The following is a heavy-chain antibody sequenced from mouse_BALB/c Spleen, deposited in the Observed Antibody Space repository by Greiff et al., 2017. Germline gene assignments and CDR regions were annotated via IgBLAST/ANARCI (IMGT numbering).Heavy chain of an antibody. CDR3: ARARGYYGGDYCDY. CDR2: INPGSGGT. CDR1: GYAFTNYL. D-gene: IGHD1-1*01. J-gene: IGHJ2*01. Sequence: QVQLQQSGAELVRPGPSVKVSCKASGYAFTNYLIEWVKQRPGQGLEWIGVINPGSGGTNYNEKFKGKATLTADKSSSTAYMQLSSLTSDDSAVYCCARARGYYGGDYCDYWGQGTTLTVSS. V-gene: IGHV1-54*01.